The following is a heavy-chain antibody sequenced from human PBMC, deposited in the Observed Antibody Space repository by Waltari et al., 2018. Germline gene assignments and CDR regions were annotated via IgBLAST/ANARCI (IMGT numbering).Heavy chain of an antibody. V-gene: IGHV3-53*01. CDR3: ARDYCDRTSCSVA. CDR2: LYSGGST. J-gene: IGHJ5*02. CDR1: GFTVSSNY. Sequence: EVQLVESGGDLIQPGGSLRLSCAASGFTVSSNYMSWVRQAPGKGLEWVEILYSGGSTYYGDSVKGRFTISRDSSKTTLYLQLNSLRAKDTAVYYCARDYCDRTSCSVAWGQGTLVTVSS. D-gene: IGHD2-2*01.